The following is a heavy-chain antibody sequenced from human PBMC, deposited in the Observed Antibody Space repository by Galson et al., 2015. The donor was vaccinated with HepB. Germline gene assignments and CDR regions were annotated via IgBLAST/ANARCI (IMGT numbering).Heavy chain of an antibody. CDR2: IIPILGIA. Sequence: SVKVSCKASGGTFSSYAISWVRQAPGQGLEWMGRIIPILGIANYAQKFQGRVTITADKSTSTAYMELSSLRSEDTAVYYCARDIVVVVAATSGRYYGMDVWGQGTTVTVSS. CDR1: GGTFSSYA. V-gene: IGHV1-69*04. CDR3: ARDIVVVVAATSGRYYGMDV. D-gene: IGHD2-15*01. J-gene: IGHJ6*02.